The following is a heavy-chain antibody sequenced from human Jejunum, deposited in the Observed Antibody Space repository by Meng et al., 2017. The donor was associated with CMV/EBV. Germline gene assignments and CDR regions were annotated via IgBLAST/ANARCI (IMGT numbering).Heavy chain of an antibody. J-gene: IGHJ5*02. D-gene: IGHD3-22*01. CDR3: ARGRLYSSGP. Sequence: TNYAINGVRQAPGQGMEWMGENIPLFATTYYAQRFQDRLTITTDESTSTAYMELNSLRVEDTAVYYCARGRLYSSGPFGQGTLVTVSS. CDR1: TNYA. V-gene: IGHV1-69*05. CDR2: NIPLFATT.